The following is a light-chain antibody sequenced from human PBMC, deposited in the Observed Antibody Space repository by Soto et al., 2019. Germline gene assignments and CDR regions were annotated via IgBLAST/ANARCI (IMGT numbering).Light chain of an antibody. CDR3: CSYAGSSYV. V-gene: IGLV2-23*01. CDR1: SIDVGSYNL. Sequence: QSALTQPASVSGSPGQSITISCTGTSIDVGSYNLVSWYQQHPGKAPKLMIYEGSKRPSGVSNRFSGSKSGNTASLTISGLQAEDEADYYCCSYAGSSYVFGTGTKVTVL. J-gene: IGLJ1*01. CDR2: EGS.